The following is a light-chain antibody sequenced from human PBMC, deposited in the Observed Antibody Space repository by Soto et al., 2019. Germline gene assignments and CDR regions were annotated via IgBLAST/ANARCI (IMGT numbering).Light chain of an antibody. CDR3: QQYNNWGLA. CDR2: GAS. Sequence: IVMTQSPATLSVSPGEGVTLSCRASQNVGTNLAWYQQRPGQAPRLLIYGASTRATGVPASFSGSGSGTEFTRTIKSLQSEDFAVYFCQQYNNWGLAFGGGTKVEI. V-gene: IGKV3D-15*01. CDR1: QNVGTN. J-gene: IGKJ4*01.